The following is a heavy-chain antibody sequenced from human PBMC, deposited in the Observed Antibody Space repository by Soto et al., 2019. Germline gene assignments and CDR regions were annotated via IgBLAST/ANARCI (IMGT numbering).Heavy chain of an antibody. Sequence: EVQLVESGGGLVQPGGSLRLSCAASGFTFSSYAMHWVRQAPGKGLEYVSAISSNGGSTYYANSVKGRFTISRDNSKNTLYLQMGSLRAEDMAVYYCARSGYGSGGSCSDAFDIWGQGTMVTVSS. CDR1: GFTFSSYA. V-gene: IGHV3-64*01. CDR3: ARSGYGSGGSCSDAFDI. CDR2: ISSNGGST. D-gene: IGHD2-15*01. J-gene: IGHJ3*02.